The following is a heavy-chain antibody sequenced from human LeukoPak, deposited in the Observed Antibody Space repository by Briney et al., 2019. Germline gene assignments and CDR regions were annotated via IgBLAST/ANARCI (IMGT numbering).Heavy chain of an antibody. V-gene: IGHV3-48*03. CDR3: AREKTACGGDCYDS. D-gene: IGHD2-21*01. J-gene: IGHJ4*02. CDR2: ISSSGTPI. Sequence: GGSLRLSCAASGFTCSSYEMNWVRQAPGKGLEWVSYISSSGTPIHYADSVKGRFTISRDNAKNSLFLQMNSLRAEDTAVYYCAREKTACGGDCYDSWGQGTLVTVSS. CDR1: GFTCSSYE.